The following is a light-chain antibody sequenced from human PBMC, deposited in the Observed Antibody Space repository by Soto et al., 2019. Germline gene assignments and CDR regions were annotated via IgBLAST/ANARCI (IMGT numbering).Light chain of an antibody. CDR3: QQVKSYPRT. CDR2: AES. Sequence: DIQLTQSPSFLSASAGDRVTITCRASQGIAGSLAWYQQKPGKPPKLLIYAESTLQSGVPSRFSGSGSGTRGTLTISSLQPEDFATYYCQQVKSYPRTFGGGTKVEIK. V-gene: IGKV1-9*01. CDR1: QGIAGS. J-gene: IGKJ4*01.